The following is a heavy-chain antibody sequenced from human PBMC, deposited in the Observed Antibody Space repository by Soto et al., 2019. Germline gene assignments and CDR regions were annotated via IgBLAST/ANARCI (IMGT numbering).Heavy chain of an antibody. J-gene: IGHJ6*02. D-gene: IGHD5-12*01. CDR2: IYYSGST. CDR3: ASVPWDGYETYYYHGMDV. CDR1: GGSVSSGSYY. Sequence: QVQLQESGPGLVKPSETLSLTCTVSGGSVSSGSYYWSWIRQPPGKGLEWIGYIYYSGSTRYNPSLKSRVTISVDTSKNQFSLKLSSVTAADTAVYYCASVPWDGYETYYYHGMDVWGQGTTVTVSS. V-gene: IGHV4-61*01.